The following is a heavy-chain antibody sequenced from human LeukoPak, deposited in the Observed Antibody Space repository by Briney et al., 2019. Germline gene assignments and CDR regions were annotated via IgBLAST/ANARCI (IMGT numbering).Heavy chain of an antibody. CDR2: INPNSGGT. V-gene: IGHV1-2*04. Sequence: ASVRVSCKASGYTFTGYYMHWVRQAPGQGLEWMGWINPNSGGTNYAQKFQGWVTMTRDTSISTAYMELNRLRSDDTAVYYYARGTRSVVVVPAASLDCWGQGTLVTVSS. CDR1: GYTFTGYY. J-gene: IGHJ4*02. D-gene: IGHD2-2*01. CDR3: ARGTRSVVVVPAASLDC.